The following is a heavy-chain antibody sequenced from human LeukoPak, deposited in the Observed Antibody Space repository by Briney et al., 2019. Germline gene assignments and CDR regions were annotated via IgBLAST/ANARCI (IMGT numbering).Heavy chain of an antibody. CDR3: ARRTRAGWFDP. D-gene: IGHD1-1*01. CDR1: GGSFNVYY. V-gene: IGHV4-34*01. Sequence: SETLSLTCAVYGGSFNVYYWSWIRQPPGKGLEWIGEINHSGSTNYNPSLKSRVTISVDTSKNQFSLKLSSVTAADTAVYYCARRTRAGWFDPWGQGTLVTVSS. J-gene: IGHJ5*02. CDR2: INHSGST.